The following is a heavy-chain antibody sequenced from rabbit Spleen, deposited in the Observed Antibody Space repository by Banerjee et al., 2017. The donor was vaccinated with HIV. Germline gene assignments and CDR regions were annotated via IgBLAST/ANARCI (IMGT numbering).Heavy chain of an antibody. CDR2: IDTGSSGFT. V-gene: IGHV1S45*01. J-gene: IGHJ6*01. D-gene: IGHD1-1*01. CDR3: ARDTSSSFSSYGMDL. CDR1: GVSFSYSSY. Sequence: QEQLVESGGGLVKPEGSLTLTCTASGVSFSYSSYMCWVRQAPGKGLEWIACIDTGSSGFTYFATWAKGRFTCSKTSSTTVTLQMTRLTAADTATYFCARDTSSSFSSYGMDLWGPGTLVTVS.